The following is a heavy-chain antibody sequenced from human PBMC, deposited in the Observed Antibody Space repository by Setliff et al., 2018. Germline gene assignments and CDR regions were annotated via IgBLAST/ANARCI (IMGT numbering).Heavy chain of an antibody. J-gene: IGHJ5*01. CDR2: FDPADNEV. V-gene: IGHV1-24*01. CDR1: GNSLSELS. Sequence: ASVKVSCKVSGNSLSELSRHWVRQAPGKGLEWMGGFDPADNEVIYAQRFQGRVILTEDISTDTAYLELSNLTPEDTAVYCCTDGRVDSGSRSFLFYFGSWGQGTLVTVSS. CDR3: TDGRVDSGSRSFLFYFGS. D-gene: IGHD3-10*01.